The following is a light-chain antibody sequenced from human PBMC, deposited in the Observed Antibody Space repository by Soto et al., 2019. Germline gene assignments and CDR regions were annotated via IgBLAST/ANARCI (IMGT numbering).Light chain of an antibody. J-gene: IGLJ3*02. CDR2: EVS. CDR1: SSDVGLYNY. Sequence: QSALTQPASVSGSPGQSITISCTGTSSDVGLYNYVSWYQQHPGKAPKLIIYEVSNRPSGVSNRFSGSKSGNTASLTISGLQAEDEADYYCSSYTSSSTLVFGGGTKVTVL. V-gene: IGLV2-14*01. CDR3: SSYTSSSTLV.